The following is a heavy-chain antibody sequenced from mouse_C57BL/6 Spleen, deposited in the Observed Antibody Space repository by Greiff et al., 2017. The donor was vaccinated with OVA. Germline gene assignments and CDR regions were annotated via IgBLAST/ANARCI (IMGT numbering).Heavy chain of an antibody. Sequence: VQLQQSGAELVKPGASVKISCKASGYAFSSYWMNWVKQRPGKGLEWIGQIYPGDGDTNYNGKLKGKATLTADKSTSTTYMQLSSLTSEDSAVYFCARRYGSSYLYFDVWGTGTTVTVSS. J-gene: IGHJ1*03. CDR1: GYAFSSYW. CDR2: IYPGDGDT. CDR3: ARRYGSSYLYFDV. D-gene: IGHD1-1*01. V-gene: IGHV1-80*01.